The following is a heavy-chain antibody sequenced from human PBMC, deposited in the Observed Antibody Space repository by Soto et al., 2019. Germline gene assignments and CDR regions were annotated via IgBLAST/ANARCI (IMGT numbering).Heavy chain of an antibody. D-gene: IGHD3-3*01. CDR1: GGTFSSYA. Sequence: QVQLVQSGAEVKKPGSSVKVSCKASGGTFSSYAISWVRQAPGQGLEWMGGIIPIFGTANYAQKFQGRVTITADESTSTAYMELSSLRSEDTAVYYCASTTRPLGDNYDFWSGYYTGAFDIWGQGTMVTVSS. J-gene: IGHJ3*02. CDR3: ASTTRPLGDNYDFWSGYYTGAFDI. CDR2: IIPIFGTA. V-gene: IGHV1-69*01.